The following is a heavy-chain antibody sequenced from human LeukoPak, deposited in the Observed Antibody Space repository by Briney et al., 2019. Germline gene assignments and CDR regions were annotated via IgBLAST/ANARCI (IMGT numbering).Heavy chain of an antibody. Sequence: ASVKVSCKASGYTFTSYDINWVRQATGQGLERMGWMNPNSGNTGYAQKFQGRVTMTRNTSISTAYMELSSLRSEDTAVYYCARWGIVATIAPDYWGQGTLVTVSS. CDR2: MNPNSGNT. CDR3: ARWGIVATIAPDY. J-gene: IGHJ4*02. V-gene: IGHV1-8*01. D-gene: IGHD5-12*01. CDR1: GYTFTSYD.